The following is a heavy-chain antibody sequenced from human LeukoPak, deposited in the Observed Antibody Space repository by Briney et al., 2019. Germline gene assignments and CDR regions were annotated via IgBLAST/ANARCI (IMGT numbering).Heavy chain of an antibody. CDR3: AREYSNYGWFDP. D-gene: IGHD4-11*01. CDR2: ISYDGSNK. CDR1: GFTFSSYA. V-gene: IGHV3-30*04. Sequence: GGSLRLSCAASGFTFSSYAMHWVRQAPGKGLEWVAVISYDGSNKYYADYVKGRLTISRENSKNTLYRQMNSLRAEDTAVYYCAREYSNYGWFDPWGEGTLVTVSS. J-gene: IGHJ5*02.